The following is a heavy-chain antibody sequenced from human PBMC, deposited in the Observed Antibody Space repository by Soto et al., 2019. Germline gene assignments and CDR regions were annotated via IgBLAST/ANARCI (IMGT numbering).Heavy chain of an antibody. D-gene: IGHD1-26*01. V-gene: IGHV4-4*07. J-gene: IGHJ6*02. Sequence: SETLSLTCTVSGGSMSSYYWNWVRQPAGRGLEWIGRIYARGDTNYNPSLKSRVTMFVDRSTNEFSLRLTSVTAADTAVYYCAGIGEEVYYGMDVWGQGTTVPVSS. CDR1: GGSMSSYY. CDR2: IYARGDT. CDR3: AGIGEEVYYGMDV.